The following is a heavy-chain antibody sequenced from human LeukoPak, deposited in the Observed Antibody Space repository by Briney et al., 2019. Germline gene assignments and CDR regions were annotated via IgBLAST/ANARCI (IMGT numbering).Heavy chain of an antibody. CDR1: GFTFSSYA. CDR3: TRDHDFWSGPFDV. J-gene: IGHJ6*04. Sequence: PGGSLRLSCAASGFTFSSYAMSWVRQAPEKGLEWVGFIRRKGYGGTTEYAPSVKGRFINSRDDSKSTAYLQMNSLKTEDTAVYYCTRDHDFWSGPFDVWGKGTTVTVSS. CDR2: IRRKGYGGTT. D-gene: IGHD3-3*01. V-gene: IGHV3-49*04.